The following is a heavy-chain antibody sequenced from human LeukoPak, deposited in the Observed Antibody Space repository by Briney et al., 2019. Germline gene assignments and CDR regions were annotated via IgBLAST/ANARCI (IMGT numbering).Heavy chain of an antibody. CDR3: ARGPLSRIAAAGTSRY. V-gene: IGHV1-2*02. Sequence: ASVKVSCKASGYTFTGYYMHWVRQAPGQGLEWMGWINPNSGGTNYAQKFQGRVTMTRDTFISTAYMELSRLRSDDTAVYYCARGPLSRIAAAGTSRYWGQGTLVTVSS. D-gene: IGHD6-13*01. J-gene: IGHJ4*02. CDR2: INPNSGGT. CDR1: GYTFTGYY.